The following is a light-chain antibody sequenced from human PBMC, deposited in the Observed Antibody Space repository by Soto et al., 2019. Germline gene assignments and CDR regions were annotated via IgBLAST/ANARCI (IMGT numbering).Light chain of an antibody. J-gene: IGKJ4*01. CDR3: QQYGSSPLT. Sequence: EIVLTKSPGTLSLSPWERATLSCRASQSVSSSFYLAWYQQKPGQAPRLLMYGATSRATGIPDRFSGSGSGTDFTLTISRLEPEDFAVYYCQQYGSSPLTFGGGTKVDI. CDR1: QSVSSSFY. CDR2: GAT. V-gene: IGKV3-20*01.